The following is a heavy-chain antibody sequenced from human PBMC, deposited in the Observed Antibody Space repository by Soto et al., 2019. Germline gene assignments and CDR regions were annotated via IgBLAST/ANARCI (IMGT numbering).Heavy chain of an antibody. D-gene: IGHD4-17*01. CDR3: ARDGYGDYVFIWTRKYNWFDP. CDR1: GFTFTSSA. CDR2: IVAYNGNT. Sequence: ASVKVSCKASGFTFTSSAMQWVRQARGQRLEWMGWIVAYNGNTNYAQKLQGRVTMTTDTSTSTAYMELRSLRSDDTAVYYCARDGYGDYVFIWTRKYNWFDPWGQGTLVTVSS. V-gene: IGHV1-18*01. J-gene: IGHJ5*02.